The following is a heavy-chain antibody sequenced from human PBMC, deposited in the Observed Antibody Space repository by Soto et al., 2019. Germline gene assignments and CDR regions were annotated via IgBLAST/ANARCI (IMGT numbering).Heavy chain of an antibody. CDR2: IYYSGST. D-gene: IGHD1-26*01. J-gene: IGHJ4*02. CDR1: GGSTSSSSYY. V-gene: IGHV4-39*02. CDR3: GRDPYSGARYYLDL. Sequence: PSETLSLTCTVSGGSTSSSSYYWGWIRQPPGKGLEWIGSIYYSGSTYYNPSLKSRVTISVDTSKNQFSLKLSSVTAADTAVYYCGRDPYSGARYYLDLWGQGTQVTVSS.